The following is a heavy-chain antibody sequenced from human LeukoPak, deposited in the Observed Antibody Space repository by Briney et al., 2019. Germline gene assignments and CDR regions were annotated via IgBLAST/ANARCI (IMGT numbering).Heavy chain of an antibody. CDR3: ARVSPNTVTTLQYFDY. CDR2: IYSGTI. J-gene: IGHJ4*02. Sequence: PGGSLRLSCTVSGFTVSSNSMSWVRQAPGKGLEWVSFIYSGTIHYSDSVKGRFTISRDNSKNTLYLQMNSLRAEDTAVYYCARVSPNTVTTLQYFDYWGQGTLVTVSS. D-gene: IGHD4-17*01. V-gene: IGHV3-53*01. CDR1: GFTVSSNS.